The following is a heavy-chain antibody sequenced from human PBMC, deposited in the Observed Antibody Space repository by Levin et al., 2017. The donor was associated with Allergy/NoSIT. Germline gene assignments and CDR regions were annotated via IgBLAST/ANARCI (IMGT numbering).Heavy chain of an antibody. V-gene: IGHV3-30*04. J-gene: IGHJ4*02. D-gene: IGHD6-19*01. CDR3: ARDRQWLDPSYFDY. Sequence: PGGSLRLSCAASGFTFSSYAMHWVRQAPGKGLEWVAVISYDGSNKYYADSVKGRFTISRDNSKNTLYLQMNSLRAEDTAVYYCARDRQWLDPSYFDYWGQGTLVTVSS. CDR2: ISYDGSNK. CDR1: GFTFSSYA.